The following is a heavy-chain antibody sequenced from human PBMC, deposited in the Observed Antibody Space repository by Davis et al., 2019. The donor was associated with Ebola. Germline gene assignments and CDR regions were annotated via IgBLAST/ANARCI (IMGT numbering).Heavy chain of an antibody. CDR3: ARDRLGSSYYYYYGMDV. CDR2: ISGSGGST. J-gene: IGHJ6*04. V-gene: IGHV3-23*01. CDR1: GFTFSSYA. Sequence: GESLKISCAASGFTFSSYAMSWVRQAPGKGLEWVSTISGSGGSTFYADSVRGRFTISRDNAKNSLYLQMNSLRAEDTAVYYCARDRLGSSYYYYYGMDVWGKGTTVTVSS. D-gene: IGHD2-15*01.